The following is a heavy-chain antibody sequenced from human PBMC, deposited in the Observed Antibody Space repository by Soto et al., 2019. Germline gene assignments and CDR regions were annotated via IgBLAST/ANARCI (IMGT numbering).Heavy chain of an antibody. J-gene: IGHJ4*02. CDR1: GYTFTSYG. D-gene: IGHD2-15*01. V-gene: IGHV1-18*04. CDR3: ARDRGSNLITQSADFDY. CDR2: ISAYNGNT. Sequence: ASVKVSCKASGYTFTSYGISWVRQAPGQGLEWMGWISAYNGNTNYAQKLQGRVTMTTDTSTSTAYMELRSLRSEDTAVYYCARDRGSNLITQSADFDYWGQGTLVTVSS.